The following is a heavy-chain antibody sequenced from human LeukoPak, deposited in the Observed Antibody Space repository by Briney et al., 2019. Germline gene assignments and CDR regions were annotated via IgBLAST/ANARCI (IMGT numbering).Heavy chain of an antibody. V-gene: IGHV3-21*01. D-gene: IGHD1-26*01. CDR3: ARGGGYLGFDY. J-gene: IGHJ4*02. CDR2: ISSSSSYI. Sequence: RGSLRLSCAASGFTFSSYSMNWVRQAPGKGLEWVSSISSSSSYIYCADSVKGRFTISRDNAKNSLYLQMNSLRAEDTAVYYCARGGGYLGFDYWGQGTLVTVSS. CDR1: GFTFSSYS.